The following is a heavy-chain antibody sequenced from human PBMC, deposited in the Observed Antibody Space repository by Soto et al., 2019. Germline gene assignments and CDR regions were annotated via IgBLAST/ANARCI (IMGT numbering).Heavy chain of an antibody. J-gene: IGHJ1*01. V-gene: IGHV4-31*03. Sequence: QVQLQESGPGLVKPSQTLSLTCTVSGGSISSGGYYWSWIRQHPGKGLEWIGYIYYSGRTYYNPSLQSRFVIXVDTSKNQFSLKLSSVTAADTAVYYCASVDYGGNSAEYFQHWGQGTLVTVSS. CDR3: ASVDYGGNSAEYFQH. D-gene: IGHD4-17*01. CDR2: IYYSGRT. CDR1: GGSISSGGYY.